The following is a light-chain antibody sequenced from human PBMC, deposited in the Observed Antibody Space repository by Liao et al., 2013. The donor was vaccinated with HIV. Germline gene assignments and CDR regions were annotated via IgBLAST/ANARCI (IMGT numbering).Light chain of an antibody. V-gene: IGLV3-25*03. CDR1: ALPKQY. J-gene: IGLJ2*01. CDR2: KDS. CDR3: QSADDSGTFLVV. Sequence: SYELTQPPSVSVSPGQTARITCSGDALPKQYAYWYQQKPGQAPLLVIYKDSERPSGIPERFSGSTSGTTVTLTISGVQADDEADYYCQSADDSGTFLVVFGGGTKLTVL.